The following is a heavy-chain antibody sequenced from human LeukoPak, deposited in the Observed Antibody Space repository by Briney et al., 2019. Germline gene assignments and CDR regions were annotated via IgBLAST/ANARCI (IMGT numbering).Heavy chain of an antibody. CDR1: GFTFSSYS. V-gene: IGHV3-21*01. Sequence: GGSLRLSCAASGFTFSSYSMNWVRQAPGKGLEWVSSISSSSSYIYYADSVKGRFTISRDNAENSLYLQMNSLRADDTAVYYCARDGYYDSSGYAYYYYFMDVWGKGTTVTVSS. CDR3: ARDGYYDSSGYAYYYYFMDV. CDR2: ISSSSSYI. J-gene: IGHJ6*03. D-gene: IGHD3-22*01.